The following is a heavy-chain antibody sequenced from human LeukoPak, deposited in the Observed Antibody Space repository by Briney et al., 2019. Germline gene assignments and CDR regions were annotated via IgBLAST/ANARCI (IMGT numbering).Heavy chain of an antibody. V-gene: IGHV4-34*01. CDR3: ARGRKQQLVRRYYFDY. CDR2: INHSGST. D-gene: IGHD6-13*01. Sequence: SETLSLTCTVYGGSFSGYYWSWIRQPPGKGLEWIGEINHSGSTNYNPSLKSRVTISVDTSKNQFSLKLSSVTAADTAVYYCARGRKQQLVRRYYFDYWGQGTLVTVSS. J-gene: IGHJ4*02. CDR1: GGSFSGYY.